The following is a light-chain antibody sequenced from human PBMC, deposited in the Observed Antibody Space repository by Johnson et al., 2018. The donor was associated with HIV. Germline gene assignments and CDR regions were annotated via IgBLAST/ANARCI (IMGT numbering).Light chain of an antibody. Sequence: TQPPSVSAAPGQKVTISCSGSTSNIRNNYVSWYQLFPGTAPTLLIYQTNKRPSGIPDRISGSKSGTSATLGIAGLRTGDEADYYCETWDSRLSGYYVFGSGTRLTVL. J-gene: IGLJ1*01. CDR3: ETWDSRLSGYYV. V-gene: IGLV1-51*02. CDR1: TSNIRNNY. CDR2: QTN.